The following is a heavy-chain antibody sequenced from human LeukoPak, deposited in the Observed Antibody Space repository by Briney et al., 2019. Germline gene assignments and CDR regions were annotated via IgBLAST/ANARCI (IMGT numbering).Heavy chain of an antibody. D-gene: IGHD6-6*01. CDR1: GDSISYYY. V-gene: IGHV4-59*01. J-gene: IGHJ4*02. Sequence: SETLSLTCTVSGDSISYYYWSWIRQPPGKGLEWIGYVYYSGSTIYNPSLKSRVTISLDTSKNQFSLKLSSVTAADTAVYYCARGDSSSPCYIDYWGQGILVTVSS. CDR3: ARGDSSSPCYIDY. CDR2: VYYSGST.